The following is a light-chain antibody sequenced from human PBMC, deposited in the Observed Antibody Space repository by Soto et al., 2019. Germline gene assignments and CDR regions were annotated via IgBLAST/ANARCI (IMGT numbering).Light chain of an antibody. CDR3: QQRSSWPLT. V-gene: IGKV3-11*01. CDR1: QSITRY. J-gene: IGKJ4*01. Sequence: EIVLTQSPSTLSSSPGERATLSCRASQSITRYLAWYQQRPGQAPRLLIFDASNRATGIPARFSGSGSGTDFTLTISSLEHEDFAVYYCQQRSSWPLTFGGGTKVEI. CDR2: DAS.